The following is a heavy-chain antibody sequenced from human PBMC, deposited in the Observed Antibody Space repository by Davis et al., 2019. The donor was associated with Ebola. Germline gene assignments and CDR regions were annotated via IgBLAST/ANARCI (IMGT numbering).Heavy chain of an antibody. CDR3: ARTHHGDLTGSLNWFDP. D-gene: IGHD3-9*01. CDR1: GGSISSGGYY. J-gene: IGHJ5*02. CDR2: IYYSGST. Sequence: PSETLSLTCTVSGGSISSGGYYWSWIRQHPGKGLEWIGYIYYSGSTYYNPSLKSRVTISVDTSKNQFSLKLSSVTAADTAVYYCARTHHGDLTGSLNWFDPWGQGTLVTVSS. V-gene: IGHV4-31*03.